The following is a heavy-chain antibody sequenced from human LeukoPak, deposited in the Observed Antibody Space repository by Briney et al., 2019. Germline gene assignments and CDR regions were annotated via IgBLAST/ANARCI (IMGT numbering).Heavy chain of an antibody. J-gene: IGHJ6*02. CDR2: ISGSGGST. Sequence: PGGSLRLSCAASGFTFGSYAMSWVRQAPGKGLEWVSAISGSGGSTYYADSVKGRFTISRDNSKNTLYLQMNSLRAEDTAVYYCAKGAYYGSGRHGMDVWGQGTTVTVSS. CDR1: GFTFGSYA. CDR3: AKGAYYGSGRHGMDV. V-gene: IGHV3-23*01. D-gene: IGHD3-10*01.